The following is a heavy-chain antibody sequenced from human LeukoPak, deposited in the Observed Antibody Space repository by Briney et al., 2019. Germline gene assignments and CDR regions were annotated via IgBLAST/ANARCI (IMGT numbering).Heavy chain of an antibody. D-gene: IGHD1-26*01. V-gene: IGHV1-2*02. CDR2: INPHTGDK. CDR3: ARMGSAIDY. CDR1: GYSLIDYY. Sequence: ASVKVPCKASGYSLIDYYMYWVRQAPGQGLEWMGWINPHTGDKLYAQKFQGRVSMTRDTSINTAYMEVSRLTSDDTAVYYCARMGSAIDYWGQGTLVTVSS. J-gene: IGHJ4*02.